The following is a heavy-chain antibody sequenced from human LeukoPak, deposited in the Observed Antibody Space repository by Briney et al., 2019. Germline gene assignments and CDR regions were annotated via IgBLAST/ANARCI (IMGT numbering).Heavy chain of an antibody. CDR1: GYTFTGYY. CDR3: ARDPYYYDSSGYYDY. J-gene: IGHJ4*02. D-gene: IGHD3-22*01. V-gene: IGHV1-18*04. CDR2: ISAYNGNT. Sequence: GASVKVSCKASGYTFTGYYMHWVRQAPGQGLEWMGWISAYNGNTNYAQKLQGRVTMTTDTSTSTAYMELRSLRSDDTAVYYCARDPYYYDSSGYYDYWGQGTLVTVSS.